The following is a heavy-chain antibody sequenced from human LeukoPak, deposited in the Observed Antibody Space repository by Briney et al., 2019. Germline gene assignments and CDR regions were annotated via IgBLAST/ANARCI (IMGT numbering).Heavy chain of an antibody. CDR1: GFTFDDYG. Sequence: GGSPRLSCAASGFTFDDYGMSWVRQAPGKGLEWVSGINWNGGSTGYADSVKGRFTISRDNAKNSLYLQMNSLRAEDTALYYCARAGDYVWGSYRGYSDYWGQGTLVTVSS. J-gene: IGHJ4*02. V-gene: IGHV3-20*04. D-gene: IGHD3-16*02. CDR3: ARAGDYVWGSYRGYSDY. CDR2: INWNGGST.